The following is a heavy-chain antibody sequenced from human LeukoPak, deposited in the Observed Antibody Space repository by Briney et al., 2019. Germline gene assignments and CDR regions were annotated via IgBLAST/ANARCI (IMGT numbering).Heavy chain of an antibody. D-gene: IGHD6-19*01. V-gene: IGHV4-4*02. CDR3: ARDGFHSSGWTSSYFDY. Sequence: SGTLSLTCAVSGGSISSSNWWSWVRQPPGKGLEWIGEIYHSGSTNYNPSLKSRVTISVDKSKNQFSLKLSSVTAADTAVYYCARDGFHSSGWTSSYFDYWGQGTLVTVSS. CDR1: GGSISSSNW. J-gene: IGHJ4*02. CDR2: IYHSGST.